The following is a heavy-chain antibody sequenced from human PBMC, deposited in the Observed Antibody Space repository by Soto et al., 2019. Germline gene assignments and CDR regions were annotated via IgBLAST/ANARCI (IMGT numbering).Heavy chain of an antibody. Sequence: SETLSLTCTGSGYSISNGYYWGWIRQPAGKGLEWVGRIYDTGSTNYNPSLKSRVSMSVDTSKNQFSLKLSSVTAADTAVYYCARLGTNGQTLDYWGQGTLVTVSS. V-gene: IGHV4-38-2*02. D-gene: IGHD3-16*01. CDR3: ARLGTNGQTLDY. CDR1: GYSISNGYY. J-gene: IGHJ4*02. CDR2: IYDTGST.